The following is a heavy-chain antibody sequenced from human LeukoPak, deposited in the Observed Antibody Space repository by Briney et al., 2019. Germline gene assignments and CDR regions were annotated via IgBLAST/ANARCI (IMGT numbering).Heavy chain of an antibody. D-gene: IGHD6-13*01. Sequence: PGGSLRLSCAASGFTFSSYEMNWVRQAPGKGLEWVSYISSSGSTKYYADSVKGRFTISRDNAENSLYLQTNSLRAEDTAVYYCARAFQELPQLYYYYYMDVWGKGTTVTVSS. CDR2: ISSSGSTK. V-gene: IGHV3-48*03. CDR3: ARAFQELPQLYYYYYMDV. CDR1: GFTFSSYE. J-gene: IGHJ6*03.